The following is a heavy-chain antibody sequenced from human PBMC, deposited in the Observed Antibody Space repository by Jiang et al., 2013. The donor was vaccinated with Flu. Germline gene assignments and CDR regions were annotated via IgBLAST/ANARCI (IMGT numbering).Heavy chain of an antibody. CDR3: ARGEGGSSPDP. V-gene: IGHV4-39*07. CDR1: GDSISTSHYY. D-gene: IGHD6-13*01. J-gene: IGHJ5*02. CDR2: IYYSGST. Sequence: SGSGLVKPSETLSLTCSVSGDSISTSHYYWVWIRQPPGKGLEWIGTIYYSGSTYYNASLKSRVTISIDTSKNQFSLKLNSVTAADTAVYYCARGEGGSSPDPWGQGTLVTVSS.